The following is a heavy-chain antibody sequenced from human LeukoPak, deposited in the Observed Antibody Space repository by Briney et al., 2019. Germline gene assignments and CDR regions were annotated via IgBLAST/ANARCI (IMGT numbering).Heavy chain of an antibody. CDR3: ANNNLWDYYDSSGYTLGAFDI. V-gene: IGHV3-23*01. J-gene: IGHJ3*02. CDR1: GFTFSSYV. D-gene: IGHD3-22*01. Sequence: GGSLRLSCAASGFTFSSYVMSWVRQAPGKGLEWVSAISGSGGSTYYADSVKGRFTISRDNSKNTLYLQMNSLRAEDTAVYYCANNNLWDYYDSSGYTLGAFDIWGQGTMVTVSS. CDR2: ISGSGGST.